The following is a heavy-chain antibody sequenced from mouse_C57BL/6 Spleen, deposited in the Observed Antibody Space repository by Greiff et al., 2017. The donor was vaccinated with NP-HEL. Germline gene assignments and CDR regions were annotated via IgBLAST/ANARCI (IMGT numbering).Heavy chain of an antibody. CDR2: IYPGSGNT. CDR3: ARGGVVTITGFDY. CDR1: GYTFTDYY. Sequence: QVQLQQSGAELVRPGASVKLSCKASGYTFTDYYINWVKQRPGQGLEWIARIYPGSGNTYYNEKFKGKATLTAEKSSSTAYMQLSSLTSEDSAVYFCARGGVVTITGFDYWGQGTTLTVSS. D-gene: IGHD2-12*01. J-gene: IGHJ2*01. V-gene: IGHV1-76*01.